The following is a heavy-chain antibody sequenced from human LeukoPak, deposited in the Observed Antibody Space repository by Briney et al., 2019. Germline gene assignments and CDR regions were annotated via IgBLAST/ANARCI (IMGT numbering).Heavy chain of an antibody. Sequence: GGSLRLSCAASGFTFSSYAMHWVRQAPGKGLEWVAVISYDGSNKYYADSVKGRFTISRDNSKNTLYLQMNSLRAEDTAVYYCARGLMATIAILGYWGQGTLVTVSS. D-gene: IGHD5-24*01. V-gene: IGHV3-30-3*01. J-gene: IGHJ4*02. CDR3: ARGLMATIAILGY. CDR2: ISYDGSNK. CDR1: GFTFSSYA.